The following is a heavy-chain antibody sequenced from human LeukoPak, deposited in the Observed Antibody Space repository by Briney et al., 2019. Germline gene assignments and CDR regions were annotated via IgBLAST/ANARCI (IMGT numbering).Heavy chain of an antibody. D-gene: IGHD3-10*01. CDR3: AKSNGYGLVDI. Sequence: SETLSLTCTVSGGSISTSNYYWGWVRQPPGKDLEWIGNIFYSGSTYYSPSLKSRVTISLDTSRNQFSLKLNSVTAADTAVYYCAKSNGYGLVDIWDQGTMVTVSS. CDR2: IFYSGST. J-gene: IGHJ3*02. CDR1: GGSISTSNYY. V-gene: IGHV4-39*07.